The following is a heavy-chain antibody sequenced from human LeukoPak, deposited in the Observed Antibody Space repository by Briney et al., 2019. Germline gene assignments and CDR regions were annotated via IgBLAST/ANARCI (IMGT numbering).Heavy chain of an antibody. J-gene: IGHJ4*02. CDR1: GYTFTSYG. D-gene: IGHD6-19*01. CDR2: TSAYNGNT. Sequence: ASVKVSCKASGYTFTSYGISWVRQAPGQGLEWMGWTSAYNGNTNYAQKLQGRVTMTTDTSTSTAYMELRSLRSDDTAVYYCARDPTPIAVAGFVDYWGQGTLVTVSS. CDR3: ARDPTPIAVAGFVDY. V-gene: IGHV1-18*01.